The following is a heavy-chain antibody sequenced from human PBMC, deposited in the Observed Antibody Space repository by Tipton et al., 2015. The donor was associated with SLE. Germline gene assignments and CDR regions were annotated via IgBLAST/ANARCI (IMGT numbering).Heavy chain of an antibody. J-gene: IGHJ6*02. Sequence: RSLRLSCAASGFTFSSYAMYWVRQAPGKGLEWVAVISYDGSNKYYADSVKGRFTISRDNSKNTLYLQMNSLRAEDTAVYYCARDSAIIAGGMDVWGQGTTVTVSS. V-gene: IGHV3-30*04. CDR2: ISYDGSNK. CDR1: GFTFSSYA. D-gene: IGHD2-15*01. CDR3: ARDSAIIAGGMDV.